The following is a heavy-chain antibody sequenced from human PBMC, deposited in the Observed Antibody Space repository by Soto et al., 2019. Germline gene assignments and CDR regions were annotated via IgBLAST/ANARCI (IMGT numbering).Heavy chain of an antibody. Sequence: PGGSLRLSCAASGFTFSSYAMSWVRQAPGKGLEWVSAISGNGSSKYYADSVKGRFTISRDNSKNTLYLQMNSLRAEDTAVYYCAKEEVDIVAWINYYYYYGMDVWGQGTTVTVSS. J-gene: IGHJ6*02. CDR3: AKEEVDIVAWINYYYYYGMDV. D-gene: IGHD5-12*01. CDR1: GFTFSSYA. V-gene: IGHV3-23*01. CDR2: ISGNGSSK.